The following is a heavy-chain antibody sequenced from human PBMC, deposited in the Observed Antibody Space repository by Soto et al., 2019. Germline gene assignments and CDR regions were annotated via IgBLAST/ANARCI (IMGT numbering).Heavy chain of an antibody. J-gene: IGHJ3*02. CDR1: RFTLNDHA. CDR3: AITDIVVVGAARKPFDI. CDR2: ISWNSGNI. Sequence: SLRLHCAVSRFTLNDHAMHWVRQAPGKGLEWVSGISWNSGNIGYADSVKGRFTISRDNAKSSLYMQMNSLRAEDTALYFCAITDIVVVGAARKPFDIWGQGTMVTVS. V-gene: IGHV3-9*01. D-gene: IGHD2-15*01.